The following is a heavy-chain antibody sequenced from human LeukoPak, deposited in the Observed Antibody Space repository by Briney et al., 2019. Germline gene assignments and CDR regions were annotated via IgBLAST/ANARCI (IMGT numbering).Heavy chain of an antibody. CDR3: ARSDYDSSGYGGP. CDR1: GYTFTGYY. CDR2: INPNSGGT. J-gene: IGHJ5*02. Sequence: GASVKVSCKAPGYTFTGYYMHWVRQAPGQGLEWMGWINPNSGGTNYAQKFQGRVTMTRDTSISTAYMELSRLRSDDTAVYYCARSDYDSSGYGGPWGQGTLVTVSS. V-gene: IGHV1-2*02. D-gene: IGHD3-22*01.